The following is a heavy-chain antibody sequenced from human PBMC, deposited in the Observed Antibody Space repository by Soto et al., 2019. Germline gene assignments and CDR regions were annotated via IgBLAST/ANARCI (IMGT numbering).Heavy chain of an antibody. V-gene: IGHV1-18*04. D-gene: IGHD2-15*01. Sequence: GASVKVYFKTAGYTFTSNAISLGRQAPGQGLEWMGWISSYNGDAKYAQKFQDRVTMTTDTSTSTAYMELRSLTSDDTAVYYCARKNGYCSGGSCYFWFDPWGQGTTVTVSS. CDR2: ISSYNGDA. J-gene: IGHJ5*02. CDR1: GYTFTSNA. CDR3: ARKNGYCSGGSCYFWFDP.